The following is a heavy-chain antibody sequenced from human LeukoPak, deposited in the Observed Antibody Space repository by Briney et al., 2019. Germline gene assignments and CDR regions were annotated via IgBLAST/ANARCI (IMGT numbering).Heavy chain of an antibody. CDR2: ISYDGSNK. CDR3: AKGLGSYYGSGINWFDP. CDR1: GFTFSSYG. D-gene: IGHD3-10*01. Sequence: PGGSLRLSCAASGFTFSSYGMHWVRQAPGKGLEWVAVISYDGSNKYYADSVKGRFTISRDNSKNTLYLQMNSLRAEDTAVYYCAKGLGSYYGSGINWFDPWGQGTLVTVSS. V-gene: IGHV3-30*18. J-gene: IGHJ5*02.